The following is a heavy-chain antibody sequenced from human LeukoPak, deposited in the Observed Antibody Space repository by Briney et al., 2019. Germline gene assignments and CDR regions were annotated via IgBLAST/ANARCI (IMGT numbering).Heavy chain of an antibody. V-gene: IGHV4-39*01. J-gene: IGHJ4*02. Sequence: SETLSLTCTVSGGSINSSNYSWGWIRQPPGKGLEWIGSIFYSGSTYYNPSLKSRVTISVDTSKNQFSLKLNSVAAADTAVYYCARPSRGYSYGLDYWGQGTLVAVSS. CDR1: GGSINSSNYS. D-gene: IGHD5-18*01. CDR2: IFYSGST. CDR3: ARPSRGYSYGLDY.